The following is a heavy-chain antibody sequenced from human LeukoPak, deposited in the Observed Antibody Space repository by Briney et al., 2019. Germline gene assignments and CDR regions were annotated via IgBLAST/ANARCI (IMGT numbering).Heavy chain of an antibody. D-gene: IGHD1-1*01. Sequence: GGSLRLSCAASGFTFSSYWMHWVRQAPGKGLEWVGVIYNGGSIYYADSVKGRFTISRDNSKNTLYLQVNSLSDEDTAVYYCAREGPSQRSFGFDYWGQGTLVTVSS. CDR1: GFTFSSYW. V-gene: IGHV3-66*01. CDR3: AREGPSQRSFGFDY. CDR2: IYNGGSI. J-gene: IGHJ4*02.